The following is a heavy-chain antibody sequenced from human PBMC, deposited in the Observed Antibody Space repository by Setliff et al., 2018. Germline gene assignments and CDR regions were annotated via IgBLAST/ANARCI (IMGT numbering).Heavy chain of an antibody. V-gene: IGHV4-30-4*08. CDR1: GDSVSSGNYF. Sequence: SETLSLTCFVSGDSVSSGNYFWSWIRQPPGKGLEWIGYIYYTGSTYYNPSLKSRVTMSVDTSKNQFSLRLYSVTAADTAVFYCARGYDSNGYYSDYWGQGALVTVSS. CDR2: IYYTGST. J-gene: IGHJ4*02. D-gene: IGHD3-22*01. CDR3: ARGYDSNGYYSDY.